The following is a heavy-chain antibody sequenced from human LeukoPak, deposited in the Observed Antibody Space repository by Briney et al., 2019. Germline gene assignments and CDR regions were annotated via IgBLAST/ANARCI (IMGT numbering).Heavy chain of an antibody. V-gene: IGHV4-61*02. Sequence: PSETLSLTCTVSGGSISSGSYYWHWIRQPAGKGLEWIGRFYSSGSTNYNPSLKSRVTISVDTSKNQFSLKLSSVTAADTAVYYCASLGAFDIWGQGTMVTVSS. CDR2: FYSSGST. CDR1: GGSISSGSYY. CDR3: ASLGAFDI. J-gene: IGHJ3*02. D-gene: IGHD3-16*01.